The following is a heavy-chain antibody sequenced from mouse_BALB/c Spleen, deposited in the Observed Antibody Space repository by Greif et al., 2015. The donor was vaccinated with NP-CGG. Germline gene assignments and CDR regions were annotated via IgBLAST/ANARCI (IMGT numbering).Heavy chain of an antibody. Sequence: EVQLQQSGPGLVKPSQSLSLTCTVTGYSITSDYAWNWIRQFPGNKLEWMGYISYSGSTSYNPSLKSRISITRDTSKNQFFLQLNSVTTEDTATYYCARFYGNYRYFDVWGAGTTVPVSS. CDR2: ISYSGST. CDR1: GYSITSDYA. CDR3: ARFYGNYRYFDV. J-gene: IGHJ1*01. D-gene: IGHD2-1*01. V-gene: IGHV3-2*02.